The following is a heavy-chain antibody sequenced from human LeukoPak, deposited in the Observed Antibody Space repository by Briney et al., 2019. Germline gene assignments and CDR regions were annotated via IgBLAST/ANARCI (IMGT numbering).Heavy chain of an antibody. CDR3: ARDLDYGDYGVDAFDI. CDR1: GYTFTGYY. CDR2: INPNSGGT. D-gene: IGHD4-17*01. Sequence: ASVTVSCKASGYTFTGYYMHWVRQAPGQGLEWMGWINPNSGGTNYAQKFQGRVTMTRDTSISTAYMELSRLRSDDTAVYYCARDLDYGDYGVDAFDIWGQGTMVTVSS. V-gene: IGHV1-2*02. J-gene: IGHJ3*02.